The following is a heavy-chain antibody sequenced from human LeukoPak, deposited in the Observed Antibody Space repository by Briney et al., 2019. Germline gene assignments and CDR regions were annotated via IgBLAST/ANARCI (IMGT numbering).Heavy chain of an antibody. D-gene: IGHD5-18*01. CDR3: TTHTSGGYSYVNDY. J-gene: IGHJ4*02. Sequence: GGSLRLSCAASGFTFSGSALHWVRQASGKGLEWVGRIRSKANSYATAYAASVKGRFTISRDDSKNTAYLQMYSLKTEDTAVYYCTTHTSGGYSYVNDYWGQGTLVTVSS. CDR1: GFTFSGSA. V-gene: IGHV3-73*01. CDR2: IRSKANSYAT.